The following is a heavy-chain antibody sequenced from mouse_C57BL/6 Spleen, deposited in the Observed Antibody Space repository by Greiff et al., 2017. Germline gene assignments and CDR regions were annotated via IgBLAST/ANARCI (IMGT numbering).Heavy chain of an antibody. J-gene: IGHJ2*01. CDR1: GYTFTDYY. CDR2: INPNNGGT. V-gene: IGHV1-26*01. Sequence: EVQLQQSGPELVKPGASVKISCKASGYTFTDYYMNWVKQSHGKSLEWIGDINPNNGGTSYNQKFKGKATLTVDKSSSTAYMELRSLTSEDSAVYYCVRGRGTGGDYWGQGTTLTVSS. CDR3: VRGRGTGGDY. D-gene: IGHD3-3*01.